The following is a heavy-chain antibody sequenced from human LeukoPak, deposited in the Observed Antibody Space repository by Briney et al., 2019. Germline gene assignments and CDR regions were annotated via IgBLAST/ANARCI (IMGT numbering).Heavy chain of an antibody. V-gene: IGHV3-74*01. D-gene: IGHD5-12*01. CDR2: INSDGSST. CDR3: ARDHDTSGYDLYYFDY. J-gene: IGHJ4*02. Sequence: QTGGSLRLSCAASGFTFSSYRMHWVRQAPGKGLVWVSRINSDGSSTSYADSVKGRFTISRDNAKNTLYLQMNSLRAEDTAVYYCARDHDTSGYDLYYFDYWGQGTLVTVSS. CDR1: GFTFSSYR.